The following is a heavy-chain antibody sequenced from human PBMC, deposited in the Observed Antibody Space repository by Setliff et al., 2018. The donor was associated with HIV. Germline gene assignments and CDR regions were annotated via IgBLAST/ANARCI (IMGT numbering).Heavy chain of an antibody. J-gene: IGHJ4*02. Sequence: SETLSLTCAAKGGSFSGYYWSWIRQSPGKGLEWIGEINHSGSIKYNPSLKTRVTISVDTSKNQFSLRLSSVTAADTAMYYCARGYNWNLEYWGQGTLVTVSS. V-gene: IGHV4-34*01. CDR3: ARGYNWNLEY. D-gene: IGHD1-20*01. CDR2: INHSGSI. CDR1: GGSFSGYY.